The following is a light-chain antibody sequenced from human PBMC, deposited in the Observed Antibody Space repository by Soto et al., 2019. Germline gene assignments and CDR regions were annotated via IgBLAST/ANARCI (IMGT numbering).Light chain of an antibody. J-gene: IGLJ1*01. CDR2: DND. CDR3: AAWDDSLNGYV. CDR1: SSNIGSNT. Sequence: QSVLTQPPSASGTPGQRVTISCSGSSSNIGSNTVNWYQQVPGTAPKLLIYDNDQRPSGVPDRFSGSKSGTSASLAISGLQSEDEADYFCAAWDDSLNGYVFGTGTKVTVL. V-gene: IGLV1-44*01.